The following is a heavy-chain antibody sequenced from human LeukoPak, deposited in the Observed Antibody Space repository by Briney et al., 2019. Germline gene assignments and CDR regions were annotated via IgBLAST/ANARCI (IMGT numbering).Heavy chain of an antibody. CDR2: IYYSGNT. J-gene: IGHJ6*03. D-gene: IGHD5-18*01. V-gene: IGHV4-39*02. CDR3: ARESGGYSYGYYYYYMDV. Sequence: SETLSLTCTVSGVSISSSNSYWGWIRQPPGKGLEWIGSIYYSGNTYYNASLKSQVSISIDTSKNQFSLRLTSVTAADTAVYYCARESGGYSYGYYYYYMDVWGKGTTVTISS. CDR1: GVSISSSNSY.